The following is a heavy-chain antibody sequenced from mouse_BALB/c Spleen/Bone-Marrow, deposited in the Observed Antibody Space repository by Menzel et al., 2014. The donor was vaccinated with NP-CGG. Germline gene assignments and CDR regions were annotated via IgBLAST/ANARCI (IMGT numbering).Heavy chain of an antibody. J-gene: IGHJ4*01. CDR2: INPGSGGT. V-gene: IGHV1-54*01. D-gene: IGHD4-1*01. Sequence: QVQLKESGAELVRPGTSAKVSCKASGYAFTNYLIEWVKQRPGQGLEWIGVINPGSGGTNYNEKFKAKATLTADKSSSTAYMQLSSLTSDDSAVYFCARCLTGTSAMDYWGQGTSVTVSS. CDR3: ARCLTGTSAMDY. CDR1: GYAFTNYL.